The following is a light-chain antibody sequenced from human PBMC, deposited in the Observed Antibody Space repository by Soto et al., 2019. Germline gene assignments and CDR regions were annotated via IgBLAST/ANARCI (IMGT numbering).Light chain of an antibody. CDR1: QSVYNN. J-gene: IGKJ1*01. V-gene: IGKV3-15*01. CDR2: GAS. CDR3: QQHDSWPRT. Sequence: EIVMTQSPATLSVSPGETATLSCRASQSVYNNLAWYQQRPGQAPRLPIHGASTRATGVPAKVSGGGSGTEFTLTISSLQSEDFAVYYCQQHDSWPRTFGQGTKVDIK.